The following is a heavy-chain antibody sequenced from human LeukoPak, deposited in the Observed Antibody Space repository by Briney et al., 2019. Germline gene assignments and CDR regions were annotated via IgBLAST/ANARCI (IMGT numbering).Heavy chain of an antibody. CDR1: GFTFSSYA. D-gene: IGHD2-8*01. V-gene: IGHV3-23*01. Sequence: PGGSLRLSCAASGFTFSSYAMSWVRQAPGKGLEWVSGISGSGDSTYYADSVKGRFTISRDNSKNMLYLQMNSLRAEDTAVYHCAKMDFCKNGVCYTAFYFWGQGSLVTVSS. J-gene: IGHJ4*02. CDR3: AKMDFCKNGVCYTAFYF. CDR2: ISGSGDST.